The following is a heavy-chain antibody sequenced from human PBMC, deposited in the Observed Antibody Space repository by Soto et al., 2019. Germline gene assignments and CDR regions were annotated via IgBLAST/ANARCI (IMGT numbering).Heavy chain of an antibody. J-gene: IGHJ4*02. V-gene: IGHV3-48*02. CDR3: ARLIVGATSNEYYFDY. Sequence: EVQLVESGGGLVQPGGSLRLSCAASGFTFSSYSMNWVRQAPGKGLEWVSYISSSSSTIYYADSVKGRFTISRDNAKNSLYLQMNSLRDEDMAVYYCARLIVGATSNEYYFDYWGQGTLVTVSS. CDR2: ISSSSSTI. CDR1: GFTFSSYS. D-gene: IGHD1-26*01.